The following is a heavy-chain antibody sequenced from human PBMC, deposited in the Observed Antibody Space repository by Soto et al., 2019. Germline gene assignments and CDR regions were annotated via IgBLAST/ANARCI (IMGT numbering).Heavy chain of an antibody. V-gene: IGHV4-31*03. J-gene: IGHJ5*02. CDR2: IYHSGTT. Sequence: QVQLQESGPGLVKPSQTLSLTCTVSGGSISSGGYYWSWIRQHPGKGLEWIGYIYHSGTTYYNPSLKGRVTMXGXTXRNQFSLKLTSVTAADTAVYYSARVRGNPLLGWFDPGGQGPLVTVSS. D-gene: IGHD2-2*01. CDR3: ARVRGNPLLGWFDP. CDR1: GGSISSGGYY.